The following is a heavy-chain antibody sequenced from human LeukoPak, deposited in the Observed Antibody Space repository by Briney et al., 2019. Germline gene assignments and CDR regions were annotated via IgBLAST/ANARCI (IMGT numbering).Heavy chain of an antibody. J-gene: IGHJ5*02. CDR2: INHSGST. CDR3: ARGRLRTGIRGVHWFDP. V-gene: IGHV4-34*01. CDR1: GGSLSAYY. Sequence: SETLSLTRAVYGGSLSAYYWNWIRQPPGKGLEWVGEINHSGSTNYSPSLKSRVTISVDTSKNQFSLKLSSVTAADTAVYYCARGRLRTGIRGVHWFDPWGQGTLVTVSS. D-gene: IGHD3-10*01.